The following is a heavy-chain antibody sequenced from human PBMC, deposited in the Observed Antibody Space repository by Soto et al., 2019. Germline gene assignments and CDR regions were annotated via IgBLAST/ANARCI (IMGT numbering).Heavy chain of an antibody. CDR1: GLTFSSYE. CDR2: ISSSSSYI. CDR3: ARDIYCSGGSCHDY. J-gene: IGHJ4*02. V-gene: IGHV3-48*03. Sequence: EVQLVESGGGLVQPGGSLRLSCAASGLTFSSYEMNWVRQAPGKGLEWVSYISSSSSYIYYADSVKGRFTISRDNAKNSLYLQMNSLRAEDTAVYYCARDIYCSGGSCHDYWGQGTLVTVSS. D-gene: IGHD2-15*01.